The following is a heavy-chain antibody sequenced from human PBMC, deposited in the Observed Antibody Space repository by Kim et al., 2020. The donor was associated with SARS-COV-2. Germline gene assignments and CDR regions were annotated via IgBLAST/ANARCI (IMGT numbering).Heavy chain of an antibody. Sequence: GGSLRLSCAASGFTLSDHYMDWVRQAPGKGLEWVVRSTNGASGYVTQYGASARGRFTISRDESKNSLYLQMNNLKIDDTARYYCVRGFHGMDVWGQGTAVTVSS. CDR2: STNGASGYVT. CDR3: VRGFHGMDV. J-gene: IGHJ6*02. CDR1: GFTLSDHY. V-gene: IGHV3-72*01.